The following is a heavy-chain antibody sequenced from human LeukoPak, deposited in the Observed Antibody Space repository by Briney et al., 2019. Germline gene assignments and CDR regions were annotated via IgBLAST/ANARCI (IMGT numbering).Heavy chain of an antibody. CDR3: ASYGSGSYYPPNFLDY. J-gene: IGHJ4*02. Sequence: SETLSLTCTVSDGSISSSSYYWGWIRQPPGKGLEWIGSIYYSGSTYYNPSLKSRVTISVDTSKNQFSLKLSSVTAADTAVYYCASYGSGSYYPPNFLDYWGQGTLVTVSS. V-gene: IGHV4-39*01. D-gene: IGHD3-10*01. CDR1: DGSISSSSYY. CDR2: IYYSGST.